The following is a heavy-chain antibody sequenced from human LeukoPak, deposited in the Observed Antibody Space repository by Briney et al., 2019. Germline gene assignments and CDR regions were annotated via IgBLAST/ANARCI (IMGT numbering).Heavy chain of an antibody. CDR3: ARWPDYFDTSRYYYGMDV. V-gene: IGHV3-48*01. CDR1: GFTFSSFS. Sequence: GGSLRPSCAASGFTFSSFSMNWVRQAPGKGLEWVSFITGSSSTIYYADSVKGRFTISRDNAKNSLYLQMNSLRAEDTAVYYCARWPDYFDTSRYYYGMDVWGQGTTVTVSS. D-gene: IGHD3-22*01. J-gene: IGHJ6*02. CDR2: ITGSSSTI.